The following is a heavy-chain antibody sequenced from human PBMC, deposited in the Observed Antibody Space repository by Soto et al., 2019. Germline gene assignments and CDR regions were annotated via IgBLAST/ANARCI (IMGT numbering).Heavy chain of an antibody. D-gene: IGHD7-27*01. CDR1: GYTFTGYY. V-gene: IGHV1-2*04. CDR3: ARDGPSGDGRTFFDY. CDR2: INPNSGAT. J-gene: IGHJ4*02. Sequence: ASVKVSCKASGYTFTGYYMHWVRQAPGQGLEWMGWINPNSGATNYAQKFQGWVTMTRDTSISTAYMELSRMRSDDTAVYYCARDGPSGDGRTFFDYWGQGTLVTVSS.